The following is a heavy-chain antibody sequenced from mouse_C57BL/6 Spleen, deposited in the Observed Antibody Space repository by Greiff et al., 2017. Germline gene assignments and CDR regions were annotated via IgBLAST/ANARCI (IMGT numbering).Heavy chain of an antibody. CDR3: ARAPDGSSYVGWYCDV. CDR2: IDPEDGET. Sequence: VQLQQSGAELVKPGASVKLSCTASGFNIKDYYMHWVKQRTEQGLEWIGRIDPEDGETKYAPKFQGKATITADTSSNTAYLQLSSLTSEDTAVDFGARAPDGSSYVGWYCDVWGTETTVTVSS. J-gene: IGHJ1*03. D-gene: IGHD1-1*01. V-gene: IGHV14-2*01. CDR1: GFNIKDYY.